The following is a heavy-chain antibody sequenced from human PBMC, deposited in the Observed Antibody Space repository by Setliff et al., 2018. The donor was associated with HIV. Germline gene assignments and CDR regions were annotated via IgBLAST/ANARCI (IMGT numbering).Heavy chain of an antibody. D-gene: IGHD4-17*01. V-gene: IGHV4-59*11. CDR3: ARGRVTIDY. CDR2: IYYSGIT. Sequence: SETLSFTCTVSGGSISSHYWSWIRQPPGKGLEWIGSIYYSGITNYNPSLKSRVTISVDTSKNQFSLKLSSVTAADTAVYYCARGRVTIDYWGQGTLVTVSS. CDR1: GGSISSHY. J-gene: IGHJ4*02.